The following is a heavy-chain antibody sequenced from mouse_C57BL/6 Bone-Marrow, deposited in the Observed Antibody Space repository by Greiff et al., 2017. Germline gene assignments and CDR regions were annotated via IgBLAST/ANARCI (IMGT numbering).Heavy chain of an antibody. CDR3: TTGDYERGYAMDY. D-gene: IGHD2-4*01. J-gene: IGHJ4*01. CDR2: IRLKSDNYAT. V-gene: IGHV6-3*01. Sequence: EVKLVESGGGLVQPGGSMKLSCVASGFTFSNYWMNWVRQSPEKGLEWVAQIRLKSDNYATHYAESVKGRFIISRYDSKSSVYLQMNNLRAEDTGIYYCTTGDYERGYAMDYWGQGTSVTVSS. CDR1: GFTFSNYW.